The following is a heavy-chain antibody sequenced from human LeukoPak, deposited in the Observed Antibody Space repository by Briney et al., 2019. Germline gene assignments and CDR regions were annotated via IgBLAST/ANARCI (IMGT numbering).Heavy chain of an antibody. V-gene: IGHV1-2*02. Sequence: ASMKVSCKASGYPFTDHYIHWVRQAPGQGLEWMGWINPNSGDTNSAQRFQGRVTMTRDTSISTLYMELSRLRSDDTAVYYCERLIVVVPAAIHAFDIWGQGTLVTVSS. J-gene: IGHJ3*02. CDR2: INPNSGDT. CDR3: ERLIVVVPAAIHAFDI. D-gene: IGHD2-2*01. CDR1: GYPFTDHY.